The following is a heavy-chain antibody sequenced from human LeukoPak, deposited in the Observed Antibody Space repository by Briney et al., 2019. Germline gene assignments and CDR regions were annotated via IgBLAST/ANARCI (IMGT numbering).Heavy chain of an antibody. Sequence: GGSLRLSCAAFGFTFSSYSMNWVRQAPGKGLEWVSSISSSSSYIYYADSVKGRFTISRDNAKNSLYLQMNSLRAEDTAVYYCARDSPYYYDSSGPMRGDYWGQGTLVTVSS. J-gene: IGHJ4*02. V-gene: IGHV3-21*01. CDR3: ARDSPYYYDSSGPMRGDY. D-gene: IGHD3-22*01. CDR2: ISSSSSYI. CDR1: GFTFSSYS.